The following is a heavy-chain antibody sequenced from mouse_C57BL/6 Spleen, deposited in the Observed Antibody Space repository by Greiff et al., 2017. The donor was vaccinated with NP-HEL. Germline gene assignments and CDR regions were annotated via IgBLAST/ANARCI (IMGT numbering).Heavy chain of an antibody. V-gene: IGHV1-55*01. D-gene: IGHD3-1*01. CDR2: IYPGSGST. Sequence: QVQLKQPGAELVKPGASVKMSCKASGYTFTSYWITWVKQRPGQGLGWIGDIYPGSGSTNYNEKFKSKATLTVDTSSSTAYMQLSSLTSEDSAVYYCARGGGYWFAYWGQGTLVTVSA. J-gene: IGHJ3*01. CDR1: GYTFTSYW. CDR3: ARGGGYWFAY.